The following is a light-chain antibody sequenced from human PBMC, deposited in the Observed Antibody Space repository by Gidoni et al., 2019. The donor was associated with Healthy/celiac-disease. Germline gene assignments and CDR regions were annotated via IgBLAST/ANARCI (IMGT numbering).Light chain of an antibody. CDR1: SGHSRYA. Sequence: QLVLTKSPSDSASLGASVKLTCTLGSGHSRYAIAWHQQQPEKGPRYLMKLNSDGRHSKGDGIPDRFSGSSSGAERYLTISSLQSEDEADYYCQTWGTGTVVFGGGTMLTVL. J-gene: IGLJ2*01. CDR2: LNSDGRH. CDR3: QTWGTGTVV. V-gene: IGLV4-69*01.